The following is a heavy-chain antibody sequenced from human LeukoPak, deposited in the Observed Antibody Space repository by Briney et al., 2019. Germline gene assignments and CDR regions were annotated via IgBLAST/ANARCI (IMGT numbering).Heavy chain of an antibody. Sequence: RGESLKISCKGSGYSFTNYWIAWVRQMPGKGLEWMGIIYPGDSDTRYSPSFQGQVTISADKSINTAYLHWNSLKASDTAMYCCASFHISGKSYNGLHYWGQGTLVTVSS. CDR2: IYPGDSDT. D-gene: IGHD3-10*01. CDR1: GYSFTNYW. CDR3: ASFHISGKSYNGLHY. J-gene: IGHJ4*02. V-gene: IGHV5-51*01.